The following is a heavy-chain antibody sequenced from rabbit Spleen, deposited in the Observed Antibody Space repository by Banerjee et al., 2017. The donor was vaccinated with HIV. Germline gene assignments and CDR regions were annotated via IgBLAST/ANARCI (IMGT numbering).Heavy chain of an antibody. J-gene: IGHJ4*01. Sequence: EQLLESGGDLVKPEGSLTLTCKASGVSFNDKDVMCWVRQAPGKGLEWIGYIDPVFGITYYANWVNGRFSISRENAQNTVFLQMTSLTAADTATYFCARDGTGGSYFALWGQGTLVTVS. CDR2: IDPVFGIT. V-gene: IGHV1S47*01. CDR3: ARDGTGGSYFAL. D-gene: IGHD8-1*01. CDR1: GVSFNDKD.